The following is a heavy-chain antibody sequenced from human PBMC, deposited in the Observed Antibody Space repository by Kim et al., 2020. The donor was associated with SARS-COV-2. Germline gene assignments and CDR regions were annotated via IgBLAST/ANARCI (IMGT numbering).Heavy chain of an antibody. J-gene: IGHJ4*02. CDR2: ISWNSGSI. V-gene: IGHV3-9*01. CDR1: GFTFDDYA. CDR3: AKGDAAGKFDY. Sequence: GGSLRLSCAASGFTFDDYAMHWVRQAPGKGLEWVSGISWNSGSIGYADSVKGRFTISRDNAKNSLYLQMNSLRAEDTALYYCAKGDAAGKFDYWGQGT. D-gene: IGHD6-13*01.